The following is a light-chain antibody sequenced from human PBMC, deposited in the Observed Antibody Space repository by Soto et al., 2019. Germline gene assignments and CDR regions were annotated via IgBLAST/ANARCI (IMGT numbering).Light chain of an antibody. CDR2: GAS. Sequence: DIQMTQSPSSLSASVGDRVTITCRASQSISSYLNWYQQKPGKAPKLLIYGASNLETGVPSRFSGSGSGTDFTFTISSLQAEDIGTYFCQQYDSVFTFGQGTKVDIK. J-gene: IGKJ1*01. CDR3: QQYDSVFT. CDR1: QSISSY. V-gene: IGKV1-33*01.